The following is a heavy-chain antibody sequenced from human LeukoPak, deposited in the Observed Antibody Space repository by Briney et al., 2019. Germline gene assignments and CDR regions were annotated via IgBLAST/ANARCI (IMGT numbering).Heavy chain of an antibody. CDR3: ARAYSSGWYY. V-gene: IGHV3-21*01. Sequence: PGESLRLSCAVSGFTFSSYSKNWVRQAPGKGLERVSSISSSSSYIYYANSVKGRFTISRDNAKNSLYLQMNSLRAEDTAVYYCARAYSSGWYYWGQRTLITIAS. CDR2: ISSSSSYI. J-gene: IGHJ4*02. CDR1: GFTFSSYS. D-gene: IGHD6-19*01.